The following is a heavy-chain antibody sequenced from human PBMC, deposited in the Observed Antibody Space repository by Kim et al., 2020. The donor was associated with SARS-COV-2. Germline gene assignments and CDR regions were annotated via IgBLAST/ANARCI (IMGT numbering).Heavy chain of an antibody. CDR3: ASGVRGGYYYMDV. CDR1: GGSISSSSYY. V-gene: IGHV4-39*01. Sequence: SQTLSLTCTVSGGSISSSSYYWGWIRQPPGKGLEWIGSIYYSGSTYYNPSLKSRVTISVDTSKNQFSLKLSSVNAADTAVYYCASGVRGGYYYMDVWGKGTTVTVSS. CDR2: IYYSGST. J-gene: IGHJ6*03. D-gene: IGHD3-10*01.